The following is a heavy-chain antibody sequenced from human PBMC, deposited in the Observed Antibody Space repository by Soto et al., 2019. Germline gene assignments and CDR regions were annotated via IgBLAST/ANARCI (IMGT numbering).Heavy chain of an antibody. CDR1: GGTFSSYA. Sequence: QVQLVQSGAEVKKPGSSVQVSCKASGGTFSSYAISWVRQAPGQGLEWMGGIIPISGTANYAQKFQGRVTSTADESTSTADMELSSLRSEDTAVYYCARSQGSSTSLEIYYYYYYGMDVWGQGTTVTVSS. J-gene: IGHJ6*02. CDR3: ARSQGSSTSLEIYYYYYYGMDV. D-gene: IGHD2-2*01. V-gene: IGHV1-69*01. CDR2: IIPISGTA.